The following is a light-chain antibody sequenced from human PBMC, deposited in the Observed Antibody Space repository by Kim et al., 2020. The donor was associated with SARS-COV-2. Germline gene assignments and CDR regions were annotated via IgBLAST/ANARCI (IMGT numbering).Light chain of an antibody. V-gene: IGLV3-1*01. Sequence: SGSPGQTASITCSGSKLGDKYSYWYQKKPGQYPVLVIYQHTKRSSGISQRFSGSSSGNTATLTISRAQTMDEADYYCQAWDRSTAVFGGGTKLTVL. CDR2: QHT. CDR3: QAWDRSTAV. CDR1: KLGDKY. J-gene: IGLJ3*02.